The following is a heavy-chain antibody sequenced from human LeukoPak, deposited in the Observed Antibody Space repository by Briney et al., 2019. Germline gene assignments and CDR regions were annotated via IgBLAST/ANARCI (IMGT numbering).Heavy chain of an antibody. D-gene: IGHD3-9*01. CDR2: ISSSGSTL. Sequence: GGSLRLSCAASGFTFSDYYMSWIRQAPGKGLEWVSYISSSGSTLYNADSVKGRFTIARDNAKNSLYLQMNSLRAEDTAVYYCARAPEYYDILTGYYYYYGMDVWGQGTTVTVSS. V-gene: IGHV3-11*01. CDR3: ARAPEYYDILTGYYYYYGMDV. J-gene: IGHJ6*02. CDR1: GFTFSDYY.